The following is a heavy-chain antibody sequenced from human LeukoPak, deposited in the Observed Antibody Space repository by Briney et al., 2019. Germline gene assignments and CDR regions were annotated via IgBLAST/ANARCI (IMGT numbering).Heavy chain of an antibody. CDR1: GGTFSSYA. J-gene: IGHJ4*02. D-gene: IGHD2-15*01. CDR2: IIPIFGTA. CDR3: ARGTYCSGGSCYSADY. V-gene: IGHV1-69*05. Sequence: SVKVSCKASGGTFSSYAISWVRQAPGQGLEWMGGIIPIFGTANYAQKFQGRVTITTDESTRTAYMELSSLRSEDTAVYYCARGTYCSGGSCYSADYWGQGTLVTVSS.